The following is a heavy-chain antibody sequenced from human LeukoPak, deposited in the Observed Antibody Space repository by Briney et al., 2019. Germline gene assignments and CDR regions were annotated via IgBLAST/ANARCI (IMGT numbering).Heavy chain of an antibody. D-gene: IGHD6-13*01. CDR2: ISYDGSNK. CDR1: GFTISNYS. J-gene: IGHJ4*02. CDR3: ARVSRSSSWSREFDY. V-gene: IGHV3-30*04. Sequence: GGSLRLSCAASGFTISNYSMHWVRQAPGKGLEWVAVISYDGSNKYYPDSLNGRFTISSDNYKNPLYLQMNSLRPEDTAVYHCARVSRSSSWSREFDYWGQGTLVTVSS.